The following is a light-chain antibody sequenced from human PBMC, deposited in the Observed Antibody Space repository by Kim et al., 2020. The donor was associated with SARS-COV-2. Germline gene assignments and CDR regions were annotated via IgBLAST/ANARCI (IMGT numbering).Light chain of an antibody. J-gene: IGLJ3*02. V-gene: IGLV10-54*04. CDR2: RNN. CDR1: TKNVGNQG. Sequence: HTGTLTCTGNTKNVGNQGAAWLQQHQGHPPKLLSYRNNNRPSGISDRFSASRSGNTASLTITGLQPEDEADYYCSAWDDSLSIWVFGEGTQLTVL. CDR3: SAWDDSLSIWV.